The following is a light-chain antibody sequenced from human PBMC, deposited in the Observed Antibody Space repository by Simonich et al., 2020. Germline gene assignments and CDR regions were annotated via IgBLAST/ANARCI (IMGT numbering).Light chain of an antibody. Sequence: EIVLTQSPGTLSLSPGERATLPCRASQSVSSSYLAWYQQKPGLAPRLLIYDASSRATGIPDRFSGSVSGTDFTLTISRLEPEDFAVYYCQQYGSSRTFGQGTKLEIK. CDR3: QQYGSSRT. CDR2: DAS. J-gene: IGKJ2*02. V-gene: IGKV3D-20*01. CDR1: QSVSSSY.